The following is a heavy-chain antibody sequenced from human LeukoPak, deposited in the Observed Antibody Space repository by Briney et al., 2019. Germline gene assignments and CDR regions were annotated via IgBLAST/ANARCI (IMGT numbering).Heavy chain of an antibody. CDR3: AGGRAGDSRYFVY. CDR1: GYTFTTYY. CDR2: INPSGDSR. D-gene: IGHD1-26*01. J-gene: IGHJ4*02. Sequence: ASVKVSCKASGYTFTTYYIHWVRQAPGHGVEWMGMINPSGDSRDYAQRFQGRITMTRDTSTSTVYKELSSLTSEDTAVYYCAGGRAGDSRYFVYWGQGTRVSVS. V-gene: IGHV1-46*01.